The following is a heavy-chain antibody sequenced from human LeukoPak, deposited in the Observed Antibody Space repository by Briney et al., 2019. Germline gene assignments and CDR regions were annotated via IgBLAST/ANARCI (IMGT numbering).Heavy chain of an antibody. D-gene: IGHD3-22*01. Sequence: ASVKVSCKASGYTFTGYYMHWVRHAPGQGLEWMGWINPNSGGTNYAQKFQGRVTMTRDTSISTAYMELSRLRSDDTAVYYCARDLRDRRYYYDSSGYYDYWGQGTLVTVSS. CDR1: GYTFTGYY. CDR2: INPNSGGT. J-gene: IGHJ4*02. CDR3: ARDLRDRRYYYDSSGYYDY. V-gene: IGHV1-2*02.